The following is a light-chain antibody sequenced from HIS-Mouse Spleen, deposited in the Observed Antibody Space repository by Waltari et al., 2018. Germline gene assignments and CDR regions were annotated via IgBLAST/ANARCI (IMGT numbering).Light chain of an antibody. CDR1: KLGDKY. Sequence: SYELTQPPSVSVSPVQTASIPCSGDKLGDKYACWYQQNPGQSPVLVIYQDSKRPSGIPERFSGSNSGNTATLTISGTQAMDEADYYCQAWDSSYSVFGGGTKLTVL. CDR3: QAWDSSYSV. V-gene: IGLV3-1*01. J-gene: IGLJ2*01. CDR2: QDS.